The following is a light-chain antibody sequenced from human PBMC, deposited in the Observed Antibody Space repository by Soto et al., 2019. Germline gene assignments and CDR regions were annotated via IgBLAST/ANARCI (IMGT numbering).Light chain of an antibody. CDR1: SSDIGAYNF. CDR3: TSWTTSTTMI. CDR2: DVN. Sequence: QSALTQPASVSGSPGQSITISCTGTSSDIGAYNFVSWYQQHPGKAPTLMLYDVNIRPSGVSNRFSGSKSGNTASLTISGLHAEDEADYYCTSWTTSTTMIFVGGTKLTVL. V-gene: IGLV2-14*03. J-gene: IGLJ2*01.